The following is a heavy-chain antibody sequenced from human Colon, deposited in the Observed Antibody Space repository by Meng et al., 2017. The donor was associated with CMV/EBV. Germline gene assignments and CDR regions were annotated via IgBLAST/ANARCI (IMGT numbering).Heavy chain of an antibody. CDR2: IHYSGST. Sequence: SETLSLTCTVSGGSISSSSYYWGWIRQPPGKGLEWIGSIHYSGSTYYNPSLKSRVTISVDTSKNQFSLKVSSVTAADTAVFYCARGPRLVSTTYYFDYWGQGTVVTVSS. D-gene: IGHD5/OR15-5a*01. CDR1: GGSISSSSYY. J-gene: IGHJ4*02. V-gene: IGHV4-39*07. CDR3: ARGPRLVSTTYYFDY.